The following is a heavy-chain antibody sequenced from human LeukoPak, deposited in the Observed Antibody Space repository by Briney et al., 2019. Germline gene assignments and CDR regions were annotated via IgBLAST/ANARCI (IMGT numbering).Heavy chain of an antibody. Sequence: GGPLRLSCADTGCTFSIYAISWVRQAPVKWMYSSSSISGSGGSTFYADSVKGRFTISRDNSKNTLYLQMNSLRAEDTAVYYCAKRITVVARDAFDFWGQGTMVTVSS. CDR3: AKRITVVARDAFDF. J-gene: IGHJ3*01. D-gene: IGHD1-14*01. CDR1: GCTFSIYA. CDR2: ISGSGGST. V-gene: IGHV3-23*01.